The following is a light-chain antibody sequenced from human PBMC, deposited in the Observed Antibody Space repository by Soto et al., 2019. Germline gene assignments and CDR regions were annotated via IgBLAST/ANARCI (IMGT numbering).Light chain of an antibody. CDR1: AYDIGISY. CDR3: ATWDSGLSKLL. CDR2: DTN. J-gene: IGLJ2*01. Sequence: QSVLTQPPSVSAAPGQSVTISCSGGAYDIGISYVSWYQHFPGAAPKLFIYDTNKRPSGIPDRFSGSKSGTSATLGITGLQTGDEADYYCATWDSGLSKLLFGGGTKVTVL. V-gene: IGLV1-51*01.